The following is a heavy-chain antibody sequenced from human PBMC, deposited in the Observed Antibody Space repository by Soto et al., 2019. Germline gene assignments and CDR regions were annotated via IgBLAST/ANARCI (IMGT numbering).Heavy chain of an antibody. V-gene: IGHV3-21*01. J-gene: IGHJ6*02. CDR2: ISSSSSYI. D-gene: IGHD3-3*01. CDR1: GFTFSRYS. CDR3: AREGARSGYPPNYYYYGMDV. Sequence: PGGSLRLSCADSGFTFSRYSMNWFRQAPGKGLEWVSSISSSSSYIYYADSVKGRFTISRDNAKNSLYLQMNSLRAEDTAVYYCAREGARSGYPPNYYYYGMDVWGQGTTVTVSS.